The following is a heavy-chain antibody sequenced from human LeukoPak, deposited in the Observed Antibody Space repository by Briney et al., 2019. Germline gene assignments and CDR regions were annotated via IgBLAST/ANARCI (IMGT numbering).Heavy chain of an antibody. D-gene: IGHD3-3*01. Sequence: SETLSLTCTVSGGSIYSYSWSWIRQPPGKGLEWIGYIYYNGSTKYNPSLKSRITISVDTSKNQFSLYLNSVTAGDTAVYFCSRGLRFSSWGQGTLVIISS. CDR2: IYYNGST. V-gene: IGHV4-59*01. J-gene: IGHJ5*02. CDR3: SRGLRFSS. CDR1: GGSIYSYS.